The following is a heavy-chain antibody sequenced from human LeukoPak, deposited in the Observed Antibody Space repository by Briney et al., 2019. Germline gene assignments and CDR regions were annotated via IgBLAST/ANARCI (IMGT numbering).Heavy chain of an antibody. V-gene: IGHV4-59*01. D-gene: IGHD1/OR15-1a*01. CDR1: SGSITSYY. CDR3: AGAPKQHYFDY. CDR2: IYYTGTT. J-gene: IGHJ4*02. Sequence: PSETLSLTCTVSSGSITSYYWSWIRQPPGKGLEYIGHIYYTGTTDYNPSLKSRVTMSADTSKSQFSLRLISVTASDTAVYFCAGAPKQHYFDYWGQGTLVAVSS.